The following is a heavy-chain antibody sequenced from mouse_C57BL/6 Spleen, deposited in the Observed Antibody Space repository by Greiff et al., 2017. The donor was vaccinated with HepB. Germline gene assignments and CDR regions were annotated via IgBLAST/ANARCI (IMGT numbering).Heavy chain of an antibody. CDR1: DSEVFPIAY. Sequence: QVQLKESGSELRSPGSSVKLSCKDFDSEVFPIAYMSWVRQKPGHGFEWIGGILPSIGRTIYGEKFEDKATLDADTLSNTAYLELNSLTSEDSAIYYCARDYYGSSPEYFDVWGTGTTVTVSS. V-gene: IGHV15-2*01. CDR3: ARDYYGSSPEYFDV. CDR2: ILPSIGRT. D-gene: IGHD1-1*01. J-gene: IGHJ1*03.